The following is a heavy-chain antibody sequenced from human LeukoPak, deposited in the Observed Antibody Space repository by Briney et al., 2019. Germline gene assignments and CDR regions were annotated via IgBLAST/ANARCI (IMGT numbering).Heavy chain of an antibody. CDR1: GLTFNNYA. CDR2: ISKSGDHT. Sequence: GGSLRLSCAVSGLTFNNYAMSWVRQAPGKGLEWVSAISKSGDHTYYAASAKGRFSISRDNAKNTLYLQMNSLRVEDTAVYYCARGRPHGNDYWGQGTLVTVSS. D-gene: IGHD4-23*01. CDR3: ARGRPHGNDY. V-gene: IGHV3-23*01. J-gene: IGHJ4*02.